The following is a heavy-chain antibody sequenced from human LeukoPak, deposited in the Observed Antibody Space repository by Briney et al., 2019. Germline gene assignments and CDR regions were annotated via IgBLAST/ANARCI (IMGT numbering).Heavy chain of an antibody. V-gene: IGHV3-48*02. CDR3: ARDQVVGYSYGTGAFDI. Sequence: PGGSLRLSCAASGFTFSSYSTNWVRQAPGKGLEWVSYISSSSSTICYADSVKGRFTISRDNAKNSLYLQMNSLRDEDTAVYYCARDQVVGYSYGTGAFDIWGQGTMVTVSS. CDR1: GFTFSSYS. D-gene: IGHD5-18*01. CDR2: ISSSSSTI. J-gene: IGHJ3*02.